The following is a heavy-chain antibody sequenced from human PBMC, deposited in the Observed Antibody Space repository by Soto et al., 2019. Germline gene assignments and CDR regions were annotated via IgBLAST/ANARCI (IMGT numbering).Heavy chain of an antibody. CDR1: GFTFNSYG. V-gene: IGHV3-30*18. D-gene: IGHD3-3*01. CDR2: ISYDGRNK. Sequence: MSLGLSCAASGFTFNSYGMHWVRQAPGKGVEWVAVISYDGRNKYYADSVKGRFTISRDNSKNTMYLQMNSLRAEDTAVYYCAKPVLEWLLYYFDYWGQGTLVTVSS. CDR3: AKPVLEWLLYYFDY. J-gene: IGHJ4*02.